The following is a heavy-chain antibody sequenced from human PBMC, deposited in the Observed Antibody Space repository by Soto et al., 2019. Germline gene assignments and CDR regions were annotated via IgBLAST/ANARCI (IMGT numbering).Heavy chain of an antibody. CDR2: IIPIFGTA. CDR3: ARDRGAVKYYYYGMDV. D-gene: IGHD3-10*01. CDR1: GGTFSSYA. V-gene: IGHV1-69*13. Sequence: SVKVSCKAPGGTFSSYAISWVRQAPGQGLEWMGGIIPIFGTANYAQKFQGRVTITADESTSTAYMELSSLRSEDTAVYYCARDRGAVKYYYYGMDVWGQGTTVTVSS. J-gene: IGHJ6*02.